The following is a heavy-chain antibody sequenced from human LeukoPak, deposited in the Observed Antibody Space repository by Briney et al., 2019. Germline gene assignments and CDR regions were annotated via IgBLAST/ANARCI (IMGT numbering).Heavy chain of an antibody. CDR2: ISGYNDDT. CDR1: GYIFITYG. V-gene: IGHV1-18*01. D-gene: IGHD1-26*01. J-gene: IGHJ3*02. Sequence: ASVKVSCKASGYIFITYGISWVRQAPGQGLEWMGWISGYNDDTNYAQKLQGRVTMTTDTSTSTAYMELRSLTSDDTAVYYCARDHGFSGGSYFDTFDIWGRGTMVTVSS. CDR3: ARDHGFSGGSYFDTFDI.